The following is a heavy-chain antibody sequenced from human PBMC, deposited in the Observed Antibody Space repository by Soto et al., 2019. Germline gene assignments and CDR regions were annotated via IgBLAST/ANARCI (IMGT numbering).Heavy chain of an antibody. CDR2: IIPIPGTA. J-gene: IGHJ6*02. V-gene: IGHV1-69*01. D-gene: IGHD2-2*01. Sequence: QVQLVQSGAEVKKPGSSVKVSCKASGGTFGSYAISWVRQAPGQGLEWMGGIIPIPGTANYAQKFQGRDTIAADESTSTAYMALSSLRSEDTAVYYCARSQGSSTSLEIYYYYYYGMDVWGQGTTVTVSS. CDR3: ARSQGSSTSLEIYYYYYYGMDV. CDR1: GGTFGSYA.